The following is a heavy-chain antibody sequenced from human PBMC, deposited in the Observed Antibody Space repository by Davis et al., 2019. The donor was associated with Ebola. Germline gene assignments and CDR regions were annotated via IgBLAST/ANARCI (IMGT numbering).Heavy chain of an antibody. D-gene: IGHD6-19*01. V-gene: IGHV1-18*01. Sequence: ASVKVSCKASGYTFTSYGISWVRQAPGQGLEWMGWISAYNGNTNYAQKLQGRVTMTTDTSTSIAYMELRSLRSDDTAVYYCARDLGKTLADHADYWGQGTLVTVSS. CDR2: ISAYNGNT. CDR3: ARDLGKTLADHADY. CDR1: GYTFTSYG. J-gene: IGHJ4*02.